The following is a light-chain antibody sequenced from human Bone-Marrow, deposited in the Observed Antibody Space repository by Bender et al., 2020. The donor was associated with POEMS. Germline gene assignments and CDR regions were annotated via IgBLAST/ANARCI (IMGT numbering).Light chain of an antibody. J-gene: IGLJ3*02. CDR1: SSNIGAHA. V-gene: IGLV1-44*01. Sequence: QSVLTQPPSASGTPGQRVTISCSGGSSNIGAHAVNWYQHLPGTAPKLLIYSSHRRPSEVPDRFSGSRSGTSASLAISGLQSGDEADYYCAVCDDSLNSCVFGGGANLTVL. CDR3: AVCDDSLNSCV. CDR2: SSH.